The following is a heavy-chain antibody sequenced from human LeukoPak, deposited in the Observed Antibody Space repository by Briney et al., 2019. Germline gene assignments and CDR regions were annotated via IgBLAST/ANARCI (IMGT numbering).Heavy chain of an antibody. J-gene: IGHJ3*02. D-gene: IGHD2-15*01. CDR3: ARSIVPDFDAFDI. V-gene: IGHV4-38-2*02. Sequence: PSETLSLTCTVSGYSISSGYYWGWIRQPPGKGLEWIGSIYHSGSTYYNPSLKSRVTISVDTSKNQFSLKLSSVTAADTAVYYCARSIVPDFDAFDIWGQGTMVTVSS. CDR1: GYSISSGYY. CDR2: IYHSGST.